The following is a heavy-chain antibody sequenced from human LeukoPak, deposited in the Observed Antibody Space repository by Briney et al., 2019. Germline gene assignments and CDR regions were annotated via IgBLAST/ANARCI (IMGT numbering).Heavy chain of an antibody. CDR3: ARDRDYGSGSYDY. CDR1: GSPFSTYY. D-gene: IGHD3-10*01. J-gene: IGHJ4*02. CDR2: IYYTGST. V-gene: IGHV4-59*01. Sequence: SETLSLTCSVSGSPFSTYYWNWVRQPPGKGLEWIGYIYYTGSTHFNPSLKSRVTISVDTSKNQFSLKLSSVTAADTAVYYCARDRDYGSGSYDYWGQGSLVTVSS.